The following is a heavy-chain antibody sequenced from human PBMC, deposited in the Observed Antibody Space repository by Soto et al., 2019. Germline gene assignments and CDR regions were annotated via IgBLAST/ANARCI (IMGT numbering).Heavy chain of an antibody. CDR1: GFTFSSYT. J-gene: IGHJ4*02. CDR2: ISSSGGST. CDR3: AKGGGDY. Sequence: EVQLLESGGGLVQPGGSLRLSCAASGFTFSSYTMSWVRQGPGKGLEWVSGISSSGGSTVYADSVKGRFTISRDNFKSTLYLQMNSLRAGDTAVYYCAKGGGDYWGQGTPVTVSS. D-gene: IGHD3-10*01. V-gene: IGHV3-23*01.